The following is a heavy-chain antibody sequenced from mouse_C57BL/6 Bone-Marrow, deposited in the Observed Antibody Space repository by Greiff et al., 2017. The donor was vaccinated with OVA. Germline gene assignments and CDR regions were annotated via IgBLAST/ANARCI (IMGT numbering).Heavy chain of an antibody. Sequence: EVKLMESGGGLVQSGRSLILSCATSGFTFSDFYMEWVRQAPGKGLEWIAASRNKANDYTTEYSASVKGRFIVSRDTSQSILYLQMNALRAEDTAMYYCARDALYYRFAYWGQGTLVTVSA. CDR2: SRNKANDYTT. J-gene: IGHJ3*01. D-gene: IGHD2-1*01. CDR3: ARDALYYRFAY. CDR1: GFTFSDFY. V-gene: IGHV7-1*01.